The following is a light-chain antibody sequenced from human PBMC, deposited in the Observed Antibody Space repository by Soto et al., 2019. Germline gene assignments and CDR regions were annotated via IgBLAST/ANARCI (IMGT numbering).Light chain of an antibody. J-gene: IGLJ3*02. CDR3: QSYDSSLSALV. CDR1: SSNIGAGYD. Sequence: QSVLTQPPSVSGAPGQGVTISCAGTSSNIGAGYDVHWYQQVPGTAPKLLIYTNSNRPSGVADRFSGSKSGTSASLAITGVQAADEADYYCQSYDSSLSALVFGGGTKLTVL. CDR2: TNS. V-gene: IGLV1-40*01.